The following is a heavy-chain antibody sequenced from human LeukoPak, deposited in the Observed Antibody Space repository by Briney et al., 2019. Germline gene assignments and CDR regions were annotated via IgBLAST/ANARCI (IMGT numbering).Heavy chain of an antibody. J-gene: IGHJ4*02. CDR3: ARGQPGVAAAGNLDY. D-gene: IGHD6-13*01. Sequence: SVKVSCKAYGGTFSSYAISWVRQAPGQGLEWMGRIIPILGIANYAQKFQGRVTITADKSTSTAYMELSSLRAEDTAVYYCARGQPGVAAAGNLDYWGQGTLVTVSS. CDR1: GGTFSSYA. V-gene: IGHV1-69*04. CDR2: IIPILGIA.